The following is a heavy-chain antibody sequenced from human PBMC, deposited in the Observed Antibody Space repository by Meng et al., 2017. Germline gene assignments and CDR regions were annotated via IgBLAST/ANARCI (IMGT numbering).Heavy chain of an antibody. CDR3: ARGPTTMAHDFNY. CDR2: IYYSGRT. CDR1: GGSVSSGSYY. D-gene: IGHD4-11*01. Sequence: QVQLQGSGPGLVRPSERLSLTCTVSGGSVSSGSYYWSWIRQPPGKGLEWSGYIYYSGRTNYNPSLKSRVTISVDTSKNQFSLKLSSVTAADSAVYYCARGPTTMAHDFNYWGQGTLVTVSS. J-gene: IGHJ4*02. V-gene: IGHV4-61*01.